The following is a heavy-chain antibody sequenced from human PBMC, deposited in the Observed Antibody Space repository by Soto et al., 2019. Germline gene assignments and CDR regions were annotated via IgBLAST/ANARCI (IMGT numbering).Heavy chain of an antibody. CDR2: ISYDGSNK. V-gene: IGHV3-30*03. CDR1: GFTFSGYG. Sequence: PGGSLRLSCAASGFTFSGYGMHWVRQAPGKGLEWVAVISYDGSNKYCADSVKGRFTISRDNAKNSLSLQMNSLRAEDTAVYYCARVGCSGNFCYDGLDVWGQGTAVTVSS. CDR3: ARVGCSGNFCYDGLDV. J-gene: IGHJ6*02. D-gene: IGHD3-22*01.